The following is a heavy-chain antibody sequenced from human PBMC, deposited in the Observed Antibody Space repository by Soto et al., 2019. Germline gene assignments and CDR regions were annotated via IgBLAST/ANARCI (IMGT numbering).Heavy chain of an antibody. Sequence: EVQLLESGGTLVQPGGSLRLSCVASGCSFSTCAMSWVRQAPGKGLEWVSGISASGGRTYFADSVKGRFTVSRDNSNNTLFLQLNRLRDDDTAVYYCAKASYATPTAQGQLDHWGQGTLVTVSS. J-gene: IGHJ4*02. CDR1: GCSFSTCA. CDR2: ISASGGRT. V-gene: IGHV3-23*01. CDR3: AKASYATPTAQGQLDH. D-gene: IGHD2-2*01.